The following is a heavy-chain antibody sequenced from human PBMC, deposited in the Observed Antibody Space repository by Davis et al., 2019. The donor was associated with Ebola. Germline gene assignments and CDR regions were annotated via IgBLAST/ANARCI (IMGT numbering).Heavy chain of an antibody. CDR2: INPNSGGT. V-gene: IGHV1-2*02. Sequence: ASVKVSCKASGYTFTGYYMHWVRQAPGQGLEWMGWINPNSGGTNYAQKFQGRVTMTRDTSISTAYMELSRLRSDDTAVYYCARDRPAAIRSVNWFDPWAREPWPPSPQ. J-gene: IGHJ5*02. CDR3: ARDRPAAIRSVNWFDP. CDR1: GYTFTGYY. D-gene: IGHD2-2*02.